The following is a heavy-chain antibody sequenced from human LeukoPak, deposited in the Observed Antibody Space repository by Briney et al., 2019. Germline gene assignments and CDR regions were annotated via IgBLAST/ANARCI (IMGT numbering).Heavy chain of an antibody. CDR1: GYSISSGYY. CDR2: IYHSGST. Sequence: PSETLSLTCTVSGYSISSGYYWGWIRQPPGKGLEWIGSIYHSGSTYYNPSLKSRVTISVDTSKNQFSLKLSSVTAADTAVYYCAKGISDSSGYYQIYYYYYMDVWGKGTTVTISS. V-gene: IGHV4-38-2*02. D-gene: IGHD3-22*01. CDR3: AKGISDSSGYYQIYYYYYMDV. J-gene: IGHJ6*03.